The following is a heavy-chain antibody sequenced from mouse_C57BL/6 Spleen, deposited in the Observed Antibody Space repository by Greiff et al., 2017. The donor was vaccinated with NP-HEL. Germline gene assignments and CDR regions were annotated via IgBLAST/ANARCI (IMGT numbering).Heavy chain of an antibody. D-gene: IGHD2-4*01. CDR1: GFSLTSYA. Sequence: VKLVESGPGLVAPSQSLSITCTVSGFSLTSYAISWVRQPPGKGLEWLGVIWTGGGTNYNSALKSRLSISKDNSKSQVFLKMNSLQTDDTARYYCAREDDYGVDYYAMDYWGQGTSVTVSS. CDR2: IWTGGGT. J-gene: IGHJ4*01. V-gene: IGHV2-9-1*01. CDR3: AREDDYGVDYYAMDY.